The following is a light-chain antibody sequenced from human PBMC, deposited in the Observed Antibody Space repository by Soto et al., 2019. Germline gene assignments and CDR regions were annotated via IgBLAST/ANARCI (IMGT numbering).Light chain of an antibody. CDR3: QAWDSSAYV. Sequence: SYELTQPPSVSVSPGQTASITCSGDKLGDKYACWYQQKPGQSPVLVIYQDSKRPSGIPERFSGSNSGNTATLTISGTQAMEEADYYCQAWDSSAYVFGTGTKATVL. V-gene: IGLV3-1*01. CDR1: KLGDKY. J-gene: IGLJ1*01. CDR2: QDS.